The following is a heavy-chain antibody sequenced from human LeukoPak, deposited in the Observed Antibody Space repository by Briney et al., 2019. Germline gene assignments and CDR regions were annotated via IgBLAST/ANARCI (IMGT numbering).Heavy chain of an antibody. CDR3: TRYNNDHFNY. CDR2: IAYDGSRA. J-gene: IGHJ4*02. Sequence: GGSLRLSCAGSGFTFGGYGMHWFRQTPGKGLEWVAVIAYDGSRAFYADSVKGRFTISRDNSKNTMSVQMDDLRAEDTAVYYCTRYNNDHFNYWGQGTLVTVSS. V-gene: IGHV3-33*01. D-gene: IGHD1-14*01. CDR1: GFTFGGYG.